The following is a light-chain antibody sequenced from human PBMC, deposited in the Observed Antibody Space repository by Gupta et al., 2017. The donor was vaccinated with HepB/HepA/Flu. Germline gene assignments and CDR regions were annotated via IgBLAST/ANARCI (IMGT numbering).Light chain of an antibody. V-gene: IGKV1-39*01. CDR1: QGITTY. J-gene: IGKJ1*01. CDR2: AAS. Sequence: MQMTQSSSSLSASVVDRVTITCRASQGITTYLTWYQQKPGKAPNLLIYAASTLQTGVPSRFSGTGSGTEFTLTIASLQPEDFATYYCQQSDSTPWTFGQGTKVEIK. CDR3: QQSDSTPWT.